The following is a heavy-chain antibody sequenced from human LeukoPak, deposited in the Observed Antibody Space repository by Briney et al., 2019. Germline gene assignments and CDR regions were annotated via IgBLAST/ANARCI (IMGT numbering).Heavy chain of an antibody. CDR3: ARHYIGWDHNWFDP. CDR2: IYYSGST. CDR1: GGSISSYY. J-gene: IGHJ5*02. D-gene: IGHD6-19*01. Sequence: SETLSLTCTVSGGSISSYYWSWIRQPPGKGLEWIGYIYYSGSTNYNPSLKSRVTISVDTSKNQFSLKLSSVTAADTAVYYCARHYIGWDHNWFDPWGQGTLVTVSS. V-gene: IGHV4-59*08.